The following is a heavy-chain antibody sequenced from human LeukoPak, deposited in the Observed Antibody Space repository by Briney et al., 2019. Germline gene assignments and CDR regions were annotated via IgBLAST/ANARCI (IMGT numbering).Heavy chain of an antibody. CDR3: AKDRCLTTTCYVDY. J-gene: IGHJ4*02. D-gene: IGHD2-2*01. CDR1: GFTVSSKY. CDR2: IYSGGST. Sequence: GGSLRLSCAASGFTVSSKYMSWVRQAPGKGLEWVSVIYSGGSTYYADSVKGRFTISRDKSKNTLYLQMSSLRADDTAVYYCAKDRCLTTTCYVDYWGQGTLVTVSS. V-gene: IGHV3-66*01.